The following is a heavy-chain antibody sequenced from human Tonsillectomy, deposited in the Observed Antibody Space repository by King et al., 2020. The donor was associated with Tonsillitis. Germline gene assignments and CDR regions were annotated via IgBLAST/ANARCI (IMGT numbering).Heavy chain of an antibody. V-gene: IGHV3-74*02. J-gene: IGHJ4*02. CDR2: ISNDGSAT. Sequence: VQLVESGGGSVQPGGSLRLSCAASGVTFSSFSMHWVRQAPGKGLLWVSRISNDGSATNHADSVKGRFTVSRDNAKNTLYLQMDSLRVEDTAVYYCLGFNRQSGGFWGPGTLVTVSS. CDR1: GVTFSSFS. CDR3: LGFNRQSGGF. D-gene: IGHD1-14*01.